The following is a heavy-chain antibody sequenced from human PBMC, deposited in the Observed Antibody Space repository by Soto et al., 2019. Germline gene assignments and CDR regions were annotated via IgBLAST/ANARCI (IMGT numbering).Heavy chain of an antibody. CDR2: INPNNGNT. Sequence: QVQLVQSGAEVKKPGASVKVSCKASGYTFTDNGVSWMRQAPAQRLEWMGWINPNNGNTKYEQNFQGRVTMTTDTSTSTAYVELRSLRSDDTAMYYCARSSISGIFYYYYWGQGTLVTVSS. J-gene: IGHJ4*02. CDR1: GYTFTDNG. CDR3: ARSSISGIFYYYY. D-gene: IGHD3-10*01. V-gene: IGHV1-18*01.